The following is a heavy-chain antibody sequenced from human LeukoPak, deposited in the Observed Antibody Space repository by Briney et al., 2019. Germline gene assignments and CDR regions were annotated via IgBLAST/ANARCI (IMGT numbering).Heavy chain of an antibody. V-gene: IGHV3-7*01. J-gene: IGHJ6*03. CDR2: IKEDGSGK. Sequence: GGSLRLSCAASGFTFSSYSMNWVRQAPGKGLEWVANIKEDGSGKYYVDSVKGRFTISRDNAKNSLYLQMNSLRAEDTALYYCARDGDPYYDFWSDYYKLVTYYYYMDVWGKGTTVTVSS. CDR3: ARDGDPYYDFWSDYYKLVTYYYYMDV. D-gene: IGHD3-3*01. CDR1: GFTFSSYS.